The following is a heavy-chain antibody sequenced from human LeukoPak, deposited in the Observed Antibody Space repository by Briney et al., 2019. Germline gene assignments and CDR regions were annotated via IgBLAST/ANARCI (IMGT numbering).Heavy chain of an antibody. V-gene: IGHV3-7*05. CDR1: GFTFSAYA. CDR3: AREWWYLDY. CDR2: IKEDGSDT. D-gene: IGHD2-15*01. J-gene: IGHJ4*02. Sequence: GGSLRLSCAASGFTFSAYAMTWVRQAPGRGLEWVARIKEDGSDTYYVDSVKGRFTISRDKAKKTVYLQMNSLRVEDTAVYYCAREWWYLDYWGQGTLVTVSS.